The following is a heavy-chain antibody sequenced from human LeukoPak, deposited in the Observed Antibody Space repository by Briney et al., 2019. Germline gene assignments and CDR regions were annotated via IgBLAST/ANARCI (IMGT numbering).Heavy chain of an antibody. CDR3: AKGVYYYDSSGHDY. D-gene: IGHD3-22*01. V-gene: IGHV3-33*06. CDR1: GFTFSSYG. J-gene: IGHJ4*02. CDR2: IWYDGSNK. Sequence: GGSLRLSCAASGFTFSSYGMHWVRQAPGKGLEWVAVIWYDGSNKYYADSVKGRFTISRDNSKNTLYLQINSLRAEDTAVYYCAKGVYYYDSSGHDYWGQGTLVTVSS.